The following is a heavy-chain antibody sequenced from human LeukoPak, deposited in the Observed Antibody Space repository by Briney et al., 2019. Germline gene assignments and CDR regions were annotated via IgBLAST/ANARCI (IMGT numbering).Heavy chain of an antibody. D-gene: IGHD2-15*01. CDR3: AGEPLAVAATNNAFDF. Sequence: ASVKVSCKASGYTFTDYYMHWVRQAPGQGLEWMGWINPNNGDTGSAQKFQGRVTMTRDTSIRTAYMELSRLTSDDTAVYYCAGEPLAVAATNNAFDFWGQGTMVTVSS. CDR1: GYTFTDYY. V-gene: IGHV1-2*02. J-gene: IGHJ3*01. CDR2: INPNNGDT.